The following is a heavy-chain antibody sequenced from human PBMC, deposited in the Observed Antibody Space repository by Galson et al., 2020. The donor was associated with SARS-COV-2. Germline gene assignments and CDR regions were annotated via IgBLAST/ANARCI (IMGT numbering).Heavy chain of an antibody. J-gene: IGHJ6*02. Sequence: GESLKISCKASGYIFTNYGVSWVRQAPGQGLEWVGWISAHHGDTNTAQKLEDRVTMTTDTSTNTAYMELRSLKSDDTAVYYCARGAYCGDDCYSTRVIDYYYYGMDVWGQGTTVTVSS. D-gene: IGHD2-21*02. CDR2: ISAHHGDT. CDR3: ARGAYCGDDCYSTRVIDYYYYGMDV. CDR1: GYIFTNYG. V-gene: IGHV1-18*01.